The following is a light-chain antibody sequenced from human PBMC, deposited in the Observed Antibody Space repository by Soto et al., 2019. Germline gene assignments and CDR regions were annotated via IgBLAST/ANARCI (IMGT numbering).Light chain of an antibody. CDR2: DAS. CDR3: QQYDSFWTM. V-gene: IGKV1-5*01. CDR1: QSITNR. Sequence: DIQMTQSPSTLSASVGDRVTITCRASQSITNRLAWYQQKPGKAPKVLIYDASNLEYGVPSRFSVSGFGTEFTLTISSLQPDDFATYYCQQYDSFWTMFGQGTKVDIK. J-gene: IGKJ1*01.